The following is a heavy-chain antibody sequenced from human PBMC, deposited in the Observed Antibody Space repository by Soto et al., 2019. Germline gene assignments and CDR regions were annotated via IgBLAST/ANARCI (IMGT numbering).Heavy chain of an antibody. CDR3: ARGYCSSTSCQYYLDF. CDR2: INGDNGDT. CDR1: GYTFTGYA. V-gene: IGHV1-3*01. Sequence: GASVKVSCKASGYTFTGYAIHWVRQAPGQRLEWMGWINGDNGDTKYAQKFQGRVTITRDTSTTTAYMELTTLGSEDTALYHCARGYCSSTSCQYYLDFWGQGTPVTVPQ. D-gene: IGHD2-2*01. J-gene: IGHJ4*02.